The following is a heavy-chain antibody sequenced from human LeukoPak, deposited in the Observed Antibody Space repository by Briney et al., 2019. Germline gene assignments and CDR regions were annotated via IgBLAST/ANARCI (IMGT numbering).Heavy chain of an antibody. V-gene: IGHV4-4*09. J-gene: IGHJ6*03. CDR3: ARRVGGHYYFMDV. Sequence: SETLSLTCSVSGGSLSNFYWNWIRQPPGKGLEWIGYIYSIGSTNYSPSLTGRVKIPVDTSKNQFSLKLTSVTAADTAVYYCARRVGGHYYFMDVWGKGTTVTVSS. CDR2: IYSIGST. CDR1: GGSLSNFY. D-gene: IGHD3-16*01.